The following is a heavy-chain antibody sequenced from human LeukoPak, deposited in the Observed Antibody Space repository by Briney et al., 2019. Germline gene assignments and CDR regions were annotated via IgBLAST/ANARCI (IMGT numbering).Heavy chain of an antibody. V-gene: IGHV4-61*01. CDR3: ARAGYAAEAVDY. CDR1: GGSVSSGSYY. J-gene: IGHJ4*02. D-gene: IGHD2-15*01. Sequence: SETLSLTCTVSGGSVSSGSYYWSWIRQPPGKGLEWIGYIYYSGSTNYNPSLKSRVTISVDTSKNQSSLKLSSVTAADTAVYYCARAGYAAEAVDYWGQGTLVTVSS. CDR2: IYYSGST.